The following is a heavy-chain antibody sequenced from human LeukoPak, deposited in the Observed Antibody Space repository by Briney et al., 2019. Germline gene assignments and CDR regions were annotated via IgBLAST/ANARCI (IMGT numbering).Heavy chain of an antibody. CDR3: ATTTIRLGF. D-gene: IGHD1-26*01. J-gene: IGHJ4*02. CDR1: GGSISSSSNY. V-gene: IGHV4-39*07. CDR2: IYNGGST. Sequence: PSETLSLTCSVSGGSISSSSNYWGWIRQPPGKGLEWIGSIYNGGSTYYNPSLKSRVTISVDTSNNQFSLRLSSVTAAYTAVYYCATTTIRLGFWGQGTLVTVSS.